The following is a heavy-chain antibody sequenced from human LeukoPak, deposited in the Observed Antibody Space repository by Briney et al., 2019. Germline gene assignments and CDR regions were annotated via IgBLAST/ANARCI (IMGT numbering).Heavy chain of an antibody. CDR3: ARVRYCSGGSCRPATVGDAFDI. CDR2: ISTSSSYK. D-gene: IGHD2-15*01. Sequence: GGSLRLSCAASGFTFSTFSTYSMNWVRQAPGKGLEWVSFISTSSSYKYYADSVKGRFTISRDNAKNSLYLQMNSLRAEDTAVYYCARVRYCSGGSCRPATVGDAFDIWGQGTMVTVSS. J-gene: IGHJ3*02. CDR1: GFTFSTFSTYS. V-gene: IGHV3-21*01.